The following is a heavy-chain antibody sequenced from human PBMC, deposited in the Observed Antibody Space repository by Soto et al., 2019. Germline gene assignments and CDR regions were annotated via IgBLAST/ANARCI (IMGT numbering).Heavy chain of an antibody. CDR3: ARQEGATVLFYYGMDV. D-gene: IGHD1-26*01. V-gene: IGHV5-51*01. CDR1: GYNFTNYW. Sequence: GESLKISCKGSGYNFTNYWIGWVRQMPGKGLEWMGITYPGDSDTKYSPSFRGQVTISADKSISAAYLQWSSLKASDTAMYYCARQEGATVLFYYGMDVWGQGTTVTVSS. J-gene: IGHJ6*02. CDR2: TYPGDSDT.